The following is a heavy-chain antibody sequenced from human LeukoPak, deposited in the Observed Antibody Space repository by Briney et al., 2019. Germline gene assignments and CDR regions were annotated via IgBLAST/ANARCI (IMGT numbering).Heavy chain of an antibody. CDR2: INSDGSST. CDR1: GFTFSNYW. CDR3: AKDPYYYGSGSYL. J-gene: IGHJ4*02. D-gene: IGHD3-10*01. V-gene: IGHV3-74*01. Sequence: GGSLRLSCAVSGFTFSNYWMYWVRQAPGKRLVWVARINSDGSSTTYADSVEGRFTISRDNTKSMLHLQMNSLRAEDTAVYYCAKDPYYYGSGSYLWGQGTLVTVSS.